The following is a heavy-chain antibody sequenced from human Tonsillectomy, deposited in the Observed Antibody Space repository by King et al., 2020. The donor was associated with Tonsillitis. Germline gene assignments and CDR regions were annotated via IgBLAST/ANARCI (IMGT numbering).Heavy chain of an antibody. CDR3: TRVVVPAPKGRQDYGMDV. CDR2: IRSKANSYAT. Sequence: VQLVESGGGLVQPGGSLKLSCAASGFTFSGSAMHWVRQASGKGLEWVGRIRSKANSYATAYAASVKGRFTISRDDSKNTAYLQMKGLKTEDTAVYYCTRVVVPAPKGRQDYGMDVWGQGTTVTVSS. D-gene: IGHD2-2*01. CDR1: GFTFSGSA. V-gene: IGHV3-73*02. J-gene: IGHJ6*02.